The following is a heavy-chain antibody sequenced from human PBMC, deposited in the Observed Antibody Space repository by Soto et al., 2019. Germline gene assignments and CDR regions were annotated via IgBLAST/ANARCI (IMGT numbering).Heavy chain of an antibody. Sequence: XETLCLTCAVYGGSFSSYHWSWIRQTPGKGLEWIGEINHLTTTNYNPSLKSRVIISLDTPKNQFSLKLSSVTAADTAVYYCARGYDTALAPIFWGQGILVTVSS. V-gene: IGHV4-34*01. CDR2: INHLTTT. CDR1: GGSFSSYH. J-gene: IGHJ4*02. CDR3: ARGYDTALAPIF. D-gene: IGHD5-18*01.